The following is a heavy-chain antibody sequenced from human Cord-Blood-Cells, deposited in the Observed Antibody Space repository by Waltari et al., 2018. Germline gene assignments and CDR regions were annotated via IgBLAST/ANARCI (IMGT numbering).Heavy chain of an antibody. V-gene: IGHV3-7*01. CDR2: IKQGEIEK. CDR1: GFTFSSYW. CDR3: ARAGYMKLALDI. D-gene: IGHD6-13*01. J-gene: IGHJ3*02. Sequence: EVHLVESGGGLVQPWGSLRLSCAASGFTFSSYWMRWVRQAPGKVLGWGANIKQGEIEKDYDDAVKGRFTSSRDNAKNALYLQMNGLRAEDTAVYYCARAGYMKLALDIWGQGTMVTVSS.